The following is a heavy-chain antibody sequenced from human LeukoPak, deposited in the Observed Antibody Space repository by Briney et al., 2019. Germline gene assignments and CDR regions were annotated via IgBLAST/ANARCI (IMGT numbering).Heavy chain of an antibody. J-gene: IGHJ4*02. Sequence: GGSLRLSCAASGFTFSSYGMSWVRQAPGKGLEWVSAISGSGGSTYYADSVKGRFTISRDNSKNTLYLQMNSLRAEDTAVYYCARDYSPCIVGATVAHYWGQGTLVTVSS. D-gene: IGHD1-26*01. V-gene: IGHV3-23*01. CDR1: GFTFSSYG. CDR2: ISGSGGST. CDR3: ARDYSPCIVGATVAHY.